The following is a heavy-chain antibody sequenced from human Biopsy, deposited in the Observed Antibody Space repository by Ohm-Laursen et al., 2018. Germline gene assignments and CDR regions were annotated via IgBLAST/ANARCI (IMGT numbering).Heavy chain of an antibody. Sequence: SSVKVSCKASGGTFSSSAITWVRQAPGQGLEWMGGIIGIFRTAHYAQKFQGRVTITADEFMSTAYMELSSLRSEDTAVYYCVRGGGYNWNNGWFDPWGQGTLVTVSS. CDR2: IIGIFRTA. CDR3: VRGGGYNWNNGWFDP. J-gene: IGHJ5*02. D-gene: IGHD1/OR15-1a*01. V-gene: IGHV1-69*01. CDR1: GGTFSSSA.